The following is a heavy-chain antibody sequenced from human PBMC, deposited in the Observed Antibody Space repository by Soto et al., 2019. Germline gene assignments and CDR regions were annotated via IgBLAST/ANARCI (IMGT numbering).Heavy chain of an antibody. Sequence: SETLSLTCAVYGGSFSGYYWSWIRQPPGKGLEWIGEINHSGSTNYNPSLKSRVTISVDTSKNQFSLKLSSVTAADTAVYYCARGYYYDSSGYYFDYWGQGTLVTVSS. CDR2: INHSGST. D-gene: IGHD3-22*01. CDR3: ARGYYYDSSGYYFDY. J-gene: IGHJ4*02. V-gene: IGHV4-34*01. CDR1: GGSFSGYY.